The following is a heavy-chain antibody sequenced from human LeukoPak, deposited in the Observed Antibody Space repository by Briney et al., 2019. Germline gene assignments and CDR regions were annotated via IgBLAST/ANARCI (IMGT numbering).Heavy chain of an antibody. V-gene: IGHV4-39*07. CDR2: IYHSGST. D-gene: IGHD3-10*01. J-gene: IGHJ4*02. CDR3: ASLLLWFGELLDLAFDY. Sequence: SETLSLTCTVSGGSISSSSYYWGWIRQPPGKGLEWIGSIYHSGSTYYNPSLKSRVTISVDTSKNQFSLKLSSVTAADTAVYYCASLLLWFGELLDLAFDYWGQGTLVTVSS. CDR1: GGSISSSSYY.